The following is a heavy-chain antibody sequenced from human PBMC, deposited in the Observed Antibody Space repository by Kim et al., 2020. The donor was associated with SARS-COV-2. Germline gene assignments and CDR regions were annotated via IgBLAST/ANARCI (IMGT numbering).Heavy chain of an antibody. CDR3: ARAPQTGTGFDY. J-gene: IGHJ4*02. Sequence: NSTPPLQSRVTMSLDTSNHQFSLKLTSVTAADTAVYYCARAPQTGTGFDYWGQGTLVTVSS. V-gene: IGHV4-4*07. D-gene: IGHD1-1*01.